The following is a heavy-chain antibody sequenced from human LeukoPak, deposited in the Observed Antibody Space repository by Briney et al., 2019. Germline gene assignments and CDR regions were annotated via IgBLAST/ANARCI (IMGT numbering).Heavy chain of an antibody. Sequence: GASVKVSCKASGYTFTGYYMHWVRQAPGQGLEWMGWINPNSGGTNYAQKFQGRVTMTRDTSISTAYMELSRLRSDDTAVYYCARDLGPGGYCSGGSCYEDYWGQGTLVTVSS. D-gene: IGHD2-15*01. CDR3: ARDLGPGGYCSGGSCYEDY. CDR1: GYTFTGYY. V-gene: IGHV1-2*02. J-gene: IGHJ4*02. CDR2: INPNSGGT.